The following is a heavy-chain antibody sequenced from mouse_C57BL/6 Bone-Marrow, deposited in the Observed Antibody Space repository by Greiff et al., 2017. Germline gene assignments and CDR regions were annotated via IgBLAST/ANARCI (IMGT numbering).Heavy chain of an antibody. J-gene: IGHJ3*01. CDR3: AGDRFDDGYLFAY. CDR2: ITHSGET. V-gene: IGHV12-3*01. Sequence: QVQLQQSGPGLVKPSQSLFLTCSITGFPITSGYYWIWIRQSPGTPLEWMGYITHSGETFYNQSLQSPISITRETSKNQFFLQLNSVTTEDTARYYCAGDRFDDGYLFAYWGQGTLVTVSA. D-gene: IGHD2-3*01. CDR1: GFPITSGYY.